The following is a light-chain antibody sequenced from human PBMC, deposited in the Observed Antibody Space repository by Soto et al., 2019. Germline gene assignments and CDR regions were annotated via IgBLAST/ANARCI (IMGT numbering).Light chain of an antibody. CDR1: QSISSSY. V-gene: IGKV3-20*01. CDR2: GAS. CDR3: QQYVSSPV. Sequence: EIVLTQSPGTLSLSPGERATLSCRASQSISSSYLAWYQQKPGQAPRLFIYGASSRATGSPDRFSGSGSGTEFTLTISRLEPEDFEVYYCQQYVSSPVVGPGTKVDI. J-gene: IGKJ3*01.